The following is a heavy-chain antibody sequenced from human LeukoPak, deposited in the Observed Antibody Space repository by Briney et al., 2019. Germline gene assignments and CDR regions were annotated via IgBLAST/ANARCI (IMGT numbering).Heavy chain of an antibody. CDR2: IYFSETT. V-gene: IGHV4-39*01. Sequence: SETLSLTCTVSGGSVSSSNYYWGWVRQPPGKSLEWVGAIYFSETTYYNPSLKSRITISLDTSKNQFSLKLSSVIAADTAVYYCVRQVADYFYYYMDVWGKGTTVTVTS. D-gene: IGHD2-15*01. CDR1: GGSVSSSNYY. J-gene: IGHJ6*03. CDR3: VRQVADYFYYYMDV.